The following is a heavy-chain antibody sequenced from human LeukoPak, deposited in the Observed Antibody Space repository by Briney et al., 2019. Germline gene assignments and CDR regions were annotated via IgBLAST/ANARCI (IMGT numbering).Heavy chain of an antibody. CDR1: GGSISSSSYY. CDR2: IYYSGST. CDR3: ARSNYYDSSGAFDY. D-gene: IGHD3-22*01. V-gene: IGHV4-39*01. J-gene: IGHJ4*02. Sequence: LETLSLTCTVSGGSISSSSYYWGWIRQPPGKGLEWIGSIYYSGSTYYNPSLKSRATISVDTSKNQFSLKLSSVTAADTAVYYCARSNYYDSSGAFDYWGQGTLVTVSS.